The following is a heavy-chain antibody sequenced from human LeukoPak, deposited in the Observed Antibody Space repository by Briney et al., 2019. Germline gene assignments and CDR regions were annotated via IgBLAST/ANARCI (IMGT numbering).Heavy chain of an antibody. CDR1: GFSFSIYT. CDR2: ISSGSSDR. CDR3: ARDQYYYDSRRYSHYYGMDV. Sequence: GRSLRLSCAASGFSFSIYTMNWVRQAPGKGLEWVSSISSGSSDRYYADSVKGRFTVSRDNAKNSLYLQMNSLRAEDTAVYYCARDQYYYDSRRYSHYYGMDVWGQGTTVTV. V-gene: IGHV3-21*01. J-gene: IGHJ6*02. D-gene: IGHD3-22*01.